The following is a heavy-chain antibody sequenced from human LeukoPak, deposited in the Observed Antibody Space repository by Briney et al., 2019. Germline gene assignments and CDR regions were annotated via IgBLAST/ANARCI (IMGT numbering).Heavy chain of an antibody. V-gene: IGHV3-48*03. CDR1: GFTFSSYD. CDR3: ARVANTGYFDY. CDR2: ISGSGSTK. D-gene: IGHD5-18*01. Sequence: PGGSLRLSCTASGFTFSSYDVNWVRQAPGKGLEWVSYISGSGSTKDYADSVKGRFTISRDNSKNTLFLQMGSLRPDDMAVYYCARVANTGYFDYWGQGTLVTVSS. J-gene: IGHJ4*02.